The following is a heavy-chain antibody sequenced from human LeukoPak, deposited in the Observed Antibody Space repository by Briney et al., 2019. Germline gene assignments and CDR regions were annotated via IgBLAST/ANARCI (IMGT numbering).Heavy chain of an antibody. J-gene: IGHJ4*02. Sequence: GGSLRLSCAASGFTFSSYGMNRVRQAPGKGLEWVSYISSSGSTIYYADSVKGRFTISRDNAKNSLYLQMNSLRAEDTAVYYCARVSQDGELGSGYPSYFDYWGQGTLVTVSS. V-gene: IGHV3-48*03. CDR1: GFTFSSYG. CDR3: ARVSQDGELGSGYPSYFDY. D-gene: IGHD3-22*01. CDR2: ISSSGSTI.